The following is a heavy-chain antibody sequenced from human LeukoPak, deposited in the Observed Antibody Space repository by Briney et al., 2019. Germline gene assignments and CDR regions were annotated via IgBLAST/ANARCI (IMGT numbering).Heavy chain of an antibody. CDR2: INSAGSYI. V-gene: IGHV3-21*01. CDR1: GFTFSSYT. J-gene: IGHJ4*02. CDR3: ARAPFDS. Sequence: GGSLRLSCAASGFTFSSYTINWVRLAPGKGLEWVSSINSAGSYISYADSVKGRFTISRDNAKNSLYLQLNSLSADDTAVYYCARAPFDSWGQGVPVTVSS.